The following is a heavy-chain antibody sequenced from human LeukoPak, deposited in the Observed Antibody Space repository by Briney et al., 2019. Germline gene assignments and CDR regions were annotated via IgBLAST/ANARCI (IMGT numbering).Heavy chain of an antibody. CDR3: ATLKRTGTPYYFDY. D-gene: IGHD1-1*01. CDR1: GFTFSSYS. Sequence: GGSLRLSCAASGFTFSSYSMNWVRQAPGKGLEWVSSISSSSSYIYYADSVKGRLTISRDNAKNSLYLQMNSLRAEDTAVYYCATLKRTGTPYYFDYWGQGTLVTVSS. J-gene: IGHJ4*02. CDR2: ISSSSSYI. V-gene: IGHV3-21*01.